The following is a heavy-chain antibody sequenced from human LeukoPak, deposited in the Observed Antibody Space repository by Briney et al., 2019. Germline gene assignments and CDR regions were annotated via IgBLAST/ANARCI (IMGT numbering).Heavy chain of an antibody. CDR1: GGSFSGYY. CDR2: INHSRST. J-gene: IGHJ6*02. D-gene: IGHD3-10*01. CDR3: ARGQGVMVRGVIITLYYYYGMDV. V-gene: IGHV4-34*01. Sequence: SETLSLTCAVYGGSFSGYYWSWIRQPPGKGLEWIGEINHSRSTNYNRSLKSRVTISVDTSKNQFSLKLSSVTAADTAVYYCARGQGVMVRGVIITLYYYYGMDVWGQGTTVTVSS.